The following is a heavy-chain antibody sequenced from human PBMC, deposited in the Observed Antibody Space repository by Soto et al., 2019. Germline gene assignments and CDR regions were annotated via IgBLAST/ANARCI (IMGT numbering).Heavy chain of an antibody. CDR3: GLHYYDSSGYFPLDY. CDR2: IIPIFGTA. Sequence: ASVKVSCKASGGTFSSYAISWVRQAPGQGLEWMGGIIPIFGTANYAQKFQGRVTITADESTSTAYMELSSLRSEDTAVYYCGLHYYDSSGYFPLDYWGQGTLVTVSS. V-gene: IGHV1-69*13. D-gene: IGHD3-22*01. CDR1: GGTFSSYA. J-gene: IGHJ4*02.